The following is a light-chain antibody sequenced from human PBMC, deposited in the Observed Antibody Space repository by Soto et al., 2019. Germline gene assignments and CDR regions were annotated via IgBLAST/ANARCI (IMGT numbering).Light chain of an antibody. Sequence: EIVLTQSPGTLSLSPGERATLSCRASQSVSSSYLAWYQQKPGHAPRLLIYGASSRATGIPDRFSGSGSGTDFTLTISRLEPEDFAVYYCQQYGSSPPKYPFGQGTKLEIK. CDR3: QQYGSSPPKYP. V-gene: IGKV3-20*01. CDR1: QSVSSSY. CDR2: GAS. J-gene: IGKJ2*01.